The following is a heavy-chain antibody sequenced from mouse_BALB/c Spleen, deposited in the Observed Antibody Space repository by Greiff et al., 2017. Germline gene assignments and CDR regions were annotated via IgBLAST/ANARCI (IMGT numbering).Heavy chain of an antibody. Sequence: VQLQQSGPELVKPGASVKISCKASGYTFTDYNMHWVKQSHGKSLEWIGYIYPYNGGTGYNQKFKSKATLTVDNSSSTAYMELRSLTSEDSAVYYCARSGKDGFAYWGQGTLVTVSA. V-gene: IGHV1S29*02. CDR3: ARSGKDGFAY. J-gene: IGHJ3*01. CDR1: GYTFTDYN. CDR2: IYPYNGGT. D-gene: IGHD1-2*01.